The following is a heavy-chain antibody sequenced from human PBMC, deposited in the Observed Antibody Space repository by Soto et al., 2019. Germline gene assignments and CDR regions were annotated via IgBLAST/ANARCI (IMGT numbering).Heavy chain of an antibody. Sequence: GGSLRLSCAASGFTLSSYAMSWVRQAPGEGLEWVSTISATGGSTYYADSVKGRFTISRDNSKNTLYLQMNSLRAEDTAVYYCAKDRGYSYGAHDYWGQGTLVTVSS. V-gene: IGHV3-23*01. CDR3: AKDRGYSYGAHDY. J-gene: IGHJ4*02. CDR2: ISATGGST. D-gene: IGHD5-18*01. CDR1: GFTLSSYA.